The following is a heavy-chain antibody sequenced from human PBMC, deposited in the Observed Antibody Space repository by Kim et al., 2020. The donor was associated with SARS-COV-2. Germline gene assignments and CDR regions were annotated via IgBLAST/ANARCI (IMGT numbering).Heavy chain of an antibody. CDR1: GGTFSSYA. CDR2: IIPIFGTA. D-gene: IGHD5-12*01. J-gene: IGHJ6*02. Sequence: SVKVSCKASGGTFSSYAISWVRQAPGQGLEWMGGIIPIFGTANYAQKFQGRVTITADESTSTAYMELSSLRSEDTAVYYCARGYSGYDYVNHYYYGMDVWGQGTTVTVSS. V-gene: IGHV1-69*13. CDR3: ARGYSGYDYVNHYYYGMDV.